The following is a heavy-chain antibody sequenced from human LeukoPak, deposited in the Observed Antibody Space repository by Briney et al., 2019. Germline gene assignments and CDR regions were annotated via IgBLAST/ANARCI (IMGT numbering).Heavy chain of an antibody. J-gene: IGHJ3*02. Sequence: ASVKVCCKVSGYTLTELSMHWGRQAHGKGLEWMGGFDPQDGETIYAQKFQGRVTMTEDTSTDTAYMELSSLRSEDTAVYYCATEGAFSGSDAFDIWGQGTMVTVSS. V-gene: IGHV1-24*01. CDR3: ATEGAFSGSDAFDI. D-gene: IGHD3-10*01. CDR2: FDPQDGET. CDR1: GYTLTELS.